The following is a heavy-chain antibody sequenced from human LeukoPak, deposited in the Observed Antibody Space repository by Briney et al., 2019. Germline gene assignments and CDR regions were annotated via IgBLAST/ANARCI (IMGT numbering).Heavy chain of an antibody. CDR3: ARSSGYSPRYFDY. CDR2: IYYGGST. J-gene: IGHJ4*02. CDR1: GDSISSSRYY. Sequence: SETLSLTCTVSGDSISSSRYYWGWIRQPPGKGLEWIGNIYYGGSTYSNPSLKSRVTISVDTSKNQFSLKLYSATAADTAVYYCARSSGYSPRYFDYWGQGTLVTVSS. V-gene: IGHV4-39*01. D-gene: IGHD3-22*01.